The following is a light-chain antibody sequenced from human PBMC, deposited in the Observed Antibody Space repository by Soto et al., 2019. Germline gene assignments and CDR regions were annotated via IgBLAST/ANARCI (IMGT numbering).Light chain of an antibody. CDR2: TAS. Sequence: DIPLTQSPSFLSASVGDRVTITCRASQGISSFLAWYQQRPGKAPRLLIYTASTLQRGVPSRFSGSGSGTQFTLAISSLQPEDFATYYCQQLNDYPITFGQGTRLEIK. J-gene: IGKJ5*01. V-gene: IGKV1-9*01. CDR3: QQLNDYPIT. CDR1: QGISSF.